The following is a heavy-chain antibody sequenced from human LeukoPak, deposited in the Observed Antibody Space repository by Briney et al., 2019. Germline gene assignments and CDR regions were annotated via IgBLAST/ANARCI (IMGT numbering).Heavy chain of an antibody. CDR2: IWYDGSNK. Sequence: PGRSLRLSCAASGFTFSSYGMHWVRQAPGKGLEWVAVIWYDGSNKYYADSVKGRFTISRDDSKNTLYLHMNSLRAEDAAVYYCAKDRSSSWTIDYWGQGTLVTVSS. J-gene: IGHJ4*02. V-gene: IGHV3-33*06. CDR3: AKDRSSSWTIDY. D-gene: IGHD6-13*01. CDR1: GFTFSSYG.